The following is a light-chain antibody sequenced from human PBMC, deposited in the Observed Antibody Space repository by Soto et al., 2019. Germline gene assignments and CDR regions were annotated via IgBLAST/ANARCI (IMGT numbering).Light chain of an antibody. CDR3: QQRSNWPQIP. V-gene: IGKV3-15*01. Sequence: EIVMSQSPATLSVSPGERATLSCRASQSVSSNLAWYQQKPGQAPRLLIYGASTRATGIPARFSGSGSGTEFTLTISSLEPEDFAVYYCQQRSNWPQIPFGQGTRLEIK. CDR2: GAS. J-gene: IGKJ5*01. CDR1: QSVSSN.